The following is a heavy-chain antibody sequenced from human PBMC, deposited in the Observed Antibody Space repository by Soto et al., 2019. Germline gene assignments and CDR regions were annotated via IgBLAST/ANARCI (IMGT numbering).Heavy chain of an antibody. D-gene: IGHD1-26*01. Sequence: SETLSLTCAVSGGSISSGGYSWSWIRQPPGKGLEWIGYIYHSGSTYYNPSLKSRVTISVDRSKNQFSLKLSSVTAADTAVYYCAREGEHPEDNWFDPWGQGTLVTAPQ. V-gene: IGHV4-30-2*01. CDR1: GGSISSGGYS. CDR3: AREGEHPEDNWFDP. CDR2: IYHSGST. J-gene: IGHJ5*02.